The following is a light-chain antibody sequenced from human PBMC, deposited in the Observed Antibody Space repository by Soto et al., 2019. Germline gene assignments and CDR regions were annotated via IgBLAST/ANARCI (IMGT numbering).Light chain of an antibody. CDR2: GAS. Sequence: IVWTQRPGIVSVSPGERATLSCRSSQSGRHAFLASYQQQPGQAPRLLIYGASTRVTGITGTFSGSGSGTEFTLTISRLETEDFAVYYCQQRSGWPRTFGQGTRWIS. J-gene: IGKJ1*01. V-gene: IGKV3D-20*02. CDR3: QQRSGWPRT. CDR1: QSGRHAF.